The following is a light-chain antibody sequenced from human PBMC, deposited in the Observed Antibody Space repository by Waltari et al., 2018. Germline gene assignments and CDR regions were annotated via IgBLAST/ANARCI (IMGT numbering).Light chain of an antibody. CDR3: AAWDDSVSGVL. CDR2: RNN. Sequence: QSVLTQPPSASGTPGQRVTISCSGSNPNIGSDSVFWYQKLPGTAPNLLIFRNNQRPSGVPDRISGSKSGTSASLAISGLRSEDEADYYCAAWDDSVSGVLFGGGTKLTVL. J-gene: IGLJ2*01. CDR1: NPNIGSDS. V-gene: IGLV1-47*01.